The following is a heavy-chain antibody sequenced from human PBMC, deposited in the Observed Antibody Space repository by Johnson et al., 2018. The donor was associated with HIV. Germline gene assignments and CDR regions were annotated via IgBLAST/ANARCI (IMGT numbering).Heavy chain of an antibody. V-gene: IGHV3-11*04. CDR2: ITSSGSSV. Sequence: QVQLVESGGGFVKAGGSLRLSCEFSGFIFSTYNMAWIRQAPGNGLECLSYITSSGSSVYYADSVKGRFTISRDNARASLFLRINSLRADDSGVYYCARDATPWDGDYVGYTFDLWGQGTVVTVSS. CDR1: GFIFSTYN. D-gene: IGHD4-17*01. J-gene: IGHJ3*01. CDR3: ARDATPWDGDYVGYTFDL.